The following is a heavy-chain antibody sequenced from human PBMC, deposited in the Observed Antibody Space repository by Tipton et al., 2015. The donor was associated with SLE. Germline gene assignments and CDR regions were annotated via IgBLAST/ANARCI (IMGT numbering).Heavy chain of an antibody. J-gene: IGHJ4*02. Sequence: SLRLSCAASGFTFSSYFMNWVRQAPGKGLEWVSYISTSSSTIYYADSVRGRFTISRDNAKNSLYLQMNSLRAEDTAVYYCARVNDFWSGYYWFDYWGQGTLVTVSS. CDR1: GFTFSSYF. CDR2: ISTSSSTI. V-gene: IGHV3-48*01. D-gene: IGHD3-3*01. CDR3: ARVNDFWSGYYWFDY.